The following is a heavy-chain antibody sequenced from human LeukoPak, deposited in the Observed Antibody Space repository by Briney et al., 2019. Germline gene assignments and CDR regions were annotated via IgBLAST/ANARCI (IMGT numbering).Heavy chain of an antibody. CDR1: GGSISSYY. CDR2: IYTSGST. Sequence: SETLSLTCTVSGGSISSYYWSWIRQPAGKGLEWIGRIYTSGSTNYNPSLKSRVTMSVDTSKNQFSLKLSSVTAAGTSGYYCXXTSSSGLVGGYYFDYWGQGTLVTVSS. J-gene: IGHJ4*02. D-gene: IGHD6-19*01. CDR3: XXTSSSGLVGGYYFDY. V-gene: IGHV4-4*07.